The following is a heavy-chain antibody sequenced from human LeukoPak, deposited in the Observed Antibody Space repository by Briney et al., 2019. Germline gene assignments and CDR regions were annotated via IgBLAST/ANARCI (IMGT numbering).Heavy chain of an antibody. J-gene: IGHJ6*02. V-gene: IGHV1-2*02. CDR3: ARGDSSGWPYYYYGMDV. CDR2: INPNSGGT. Sequence: ASVKVSCKASGHTFTGYYMHWVRQAPGQGLEWMGWINPNSGGTNYAQKFQGRVTMTRDTSISTAYMELSRLRSDDTAVYYCARGDSSGWPYYYYGMDVWGQGTTVTVSS. CDR1: GHTFTGYY. D-gene: IGHD6-19*01.